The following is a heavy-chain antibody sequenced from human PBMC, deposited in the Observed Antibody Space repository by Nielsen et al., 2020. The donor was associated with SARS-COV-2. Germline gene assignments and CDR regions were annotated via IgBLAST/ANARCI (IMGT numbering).Heavy chain of an antibody. Sequence: GSLRLSCAASGFTFSSYEMNWVRQAPGKGLEWVSYISSSGSTIYYADSVKGRFTISRDNAKNSLYLQMNSLRAEDTAVYYCARDLRYSSGWDAFDIWGQGTMVTVSS. CDR3: ARDLRYSSGWDAFDI. D-gene: IGHD6-19*01. CDR1: GFTFSSYE. V-gene: IGHV3-48*03. J-gene: IGHJ3*02. CDR2: ISSSGSTI.